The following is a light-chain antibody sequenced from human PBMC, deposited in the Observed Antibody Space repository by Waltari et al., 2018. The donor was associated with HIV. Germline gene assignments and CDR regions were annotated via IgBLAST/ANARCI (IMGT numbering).Light chain of an antibody. CDR3: QSADNSGTFVI. V-gene: IGLV3-25*03. CDR2: KDS. J-gene: IGLJ2*01. CDR1: ALPNQY. Sequence: SYEVTQPPSVSVSPGQTARITCSGDALPNQYAYWYQQKPGQAPVLVMYKDSERPAGSPVRFSGSSSGTTVTLTISGVQAEAEADYYCQSADNSGTFVIFGGGTKLTGL.